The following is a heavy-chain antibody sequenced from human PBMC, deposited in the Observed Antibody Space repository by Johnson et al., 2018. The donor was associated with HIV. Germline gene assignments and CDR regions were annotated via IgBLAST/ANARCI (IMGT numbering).Heavy chain of an antibody. D-gene: IGHD1-26*01. Sequence: VQLVESGGGLVQPGGSLRLSCAASGLTFTNYAMNWVRQAPGKGLEWVSTISDSTYYADSVKGRFTSSRDNSKNTLYLQMNSLRVEDTAVYYCAKVYSVGATLLAAFDIWGQGTMVTVSS. V-gene: IGHV3-23*04. CDR3: AKVYSVGATLLAAFDI. CDR1: GLTFTNYA. CDR2: ISDST. J-gene: IGHJ3*02.